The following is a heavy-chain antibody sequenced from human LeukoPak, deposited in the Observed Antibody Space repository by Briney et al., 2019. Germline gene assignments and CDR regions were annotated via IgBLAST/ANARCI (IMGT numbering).Heavy chain of an antibody. V-gene: IGHV3-74*01. CDR2: INTDASNT. D-gene: IGHD1-26*01. CDR3: ATDQSIAGPTTADY. CDR1: GFTFGRFW. J-gene: IGHJ4*02. Sequence: PGGSLRLSCVASGFTFGRFWMHWVRQAPGKGLVWVSRINTDASNTIYADSVKGRFTISRDNAKNTLYLQMNSLRAEDTAVYYCATDQSIAGPTTADYWGQGTLVTVSS.